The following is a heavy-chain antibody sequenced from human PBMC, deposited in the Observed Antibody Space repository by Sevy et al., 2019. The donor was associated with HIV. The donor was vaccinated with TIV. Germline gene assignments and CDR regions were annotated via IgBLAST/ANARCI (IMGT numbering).Heavy chain of an antibody. D-gene: IGHD1-26*01. CDR3: AGENAWGRGYS. V-gene: IGHV4-59*08. CDR2: IYYNGHI. CDR1: GGSITSLY. J-gene: IGHJ4*02. Sequence: TLSLTCTVSGGSITSLYWNWIWQPPGKGLEWIANIYYNGHINYNPSLKSRVTLSLDTSKNQFSLRLSSVTAADTAMYYCAGENAWGRGYSWGQGTLVTVSS.